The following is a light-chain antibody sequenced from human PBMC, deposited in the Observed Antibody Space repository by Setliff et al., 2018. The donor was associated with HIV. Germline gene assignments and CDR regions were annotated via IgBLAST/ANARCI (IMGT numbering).Light chain of an antibody. CDR1: QSVLYSSNNKNY. Sequence: DIVMTQSPDSLAVSLGERATINCKSSQSVLYSSNNKNYLAWYQQKPGQPPKMLIYWASTRESGVPDRLSGSGSGTDFTLTISGLQAEDVAVYYCQQYYSTPQTFGQGTKVDIK. CDR2: WAS. CDR3: QQYYSTPQT. V-gene: IGKV4-1*01. J-gene: IGKJ1*01.